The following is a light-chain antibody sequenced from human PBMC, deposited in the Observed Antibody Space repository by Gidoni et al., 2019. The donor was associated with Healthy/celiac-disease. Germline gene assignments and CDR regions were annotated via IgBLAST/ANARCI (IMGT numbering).Light chain of an antibody. Sequence: MVLTPSPGPLSLSPGERATLSCRASQSVSSCYLAWYQQKPGQAPRLLIYGSSSRAAAVPDRCSGSWSGTDFTLTISRLEPDDFAVYYCQQYGSSQAFGQGTKLEIK. J-gene: IGKJ2*01. CDR3: QQYGSSQA. CDR2: GSS. V-gene: IGKV3-20*01. CDR1: QSVSSCY.